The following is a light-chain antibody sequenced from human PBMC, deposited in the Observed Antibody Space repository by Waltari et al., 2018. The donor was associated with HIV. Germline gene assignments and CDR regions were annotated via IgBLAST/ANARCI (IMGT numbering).Light chain of an antibody. V-gene: IGKV3-20*01. CDR1: RSVGSNY. CDR3: QQYGSSLWT. CDR2: RVS. Sequence: LVLTQSPGTLSLSPGERATLSCRASRSVGSNYLAWYQQKPGQAPSLLIYRVSNRATGIPDRFSGSGSGTDFTLTISRLEPEDFAVYYCQQYGSSLWTFGQGTKVEIK. J-gene: IGKJ1*01.